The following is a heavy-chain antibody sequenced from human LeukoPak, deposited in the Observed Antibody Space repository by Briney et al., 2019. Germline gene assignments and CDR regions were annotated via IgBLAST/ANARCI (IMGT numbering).Heavy chain of an antibody. CDR3: ARSHDIASPAQLLDY. Sequence: SVKVSCKASGVTFSSYAISWVRQAPGQGLEWMGGIIPIFGTANYAQKVQGRVTITTDESTSTAYMELSSLRSEDTAVYYCARSHDIASPAQLLDYWGQGTLVTVSS. CDR1: GVTFSSYA. CDR2: IIPIFGTA. V-gene: IGHV1-69*05. D-gene: IGHD2-2*01. J-gene: IGHJ4*02.